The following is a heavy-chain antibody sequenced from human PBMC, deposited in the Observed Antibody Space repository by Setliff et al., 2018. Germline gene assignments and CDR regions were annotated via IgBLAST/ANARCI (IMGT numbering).Heavy chain of an antibody. CDR3: ARGRNIAARLLDS. V-gene: IGHV4-39*07. J-gene: IGHJ4*02. CDR1: GGSISSSDFY. Sequence: LSLTCTVSGGSISSSDFYWGWIRQPPGKGLEWIGSIYYSGTTYYNPSLKSRVTISVDTSKDQFSLKVISMTAADTAVYYCARGRNIAARLLDSWGQGTLVTVSS. D-gene: IGHD6-6*01. CDR2: IYYSGTT.